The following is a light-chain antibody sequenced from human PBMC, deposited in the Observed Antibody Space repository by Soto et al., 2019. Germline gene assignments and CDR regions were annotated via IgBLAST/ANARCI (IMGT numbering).Light chain of an antibody. V-gene: IGKV3-20*01. CDR2: GAS. J-gene: IGKJ1*01. Sequence: EIVLTQSPGTLSLSPGERATLSCRAIQSFSSSYLAWYQQEPGQAPRLLIYGASSRATGIPDRFSGSGSGTDFALTISRLEPEDFAVYYCQQYGSSPWTFGQGTKVDIK. CDR3: QQYGSSPWT. CDR1: QSFSSSY.